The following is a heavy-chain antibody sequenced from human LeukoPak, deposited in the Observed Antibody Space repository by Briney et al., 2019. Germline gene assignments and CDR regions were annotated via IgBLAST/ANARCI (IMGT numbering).Heavy chain of an antibody. CDR1: GFTFSSYS. CDR3: VSFYETY. CDR2: ISSSSNTI. J-gene: IGHJ4*02. D-gene: IGHD2/OR15-2a*01. V-gene: IGHV3-48*01. Sequence: GSLRLSCAASGFTFSSYSMNWVRQAPGKGLEWASYISSSSNTIYYAGSVKGRFTISRDNAKNSLYLQMNSLRAEDTAVYYCVSFYETYWGRGTLVTVSS.